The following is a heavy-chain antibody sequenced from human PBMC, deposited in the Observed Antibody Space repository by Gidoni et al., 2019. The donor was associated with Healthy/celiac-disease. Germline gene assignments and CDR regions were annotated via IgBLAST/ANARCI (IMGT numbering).Heavy chain of an antibody. J-gene: IGHJ6*02. CDR3: AKGDVGWGAYYYYGMDV. CDR1: GFTFSSYA. Sequence: EVQLLESGGGLVQPGGSLRLSCAASGFTFSSYAMSWVRQAPGKGLEWVSAISGSGGSTYYADSVKGRFTISRDNSKNTLYLQMNSLRAEDTAVYYCAKGDVGWGAYYYYGMDVWGQGTTVTVSS. CDR2: ISGSGGST. D-gene: IGHD3-16*01. V-gene: IGHV3-23*01.